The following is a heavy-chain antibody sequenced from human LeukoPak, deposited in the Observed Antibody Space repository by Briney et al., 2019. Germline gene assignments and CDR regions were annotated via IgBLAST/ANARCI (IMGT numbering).Heavy chain of an antibody. J-gene: IGHJ4*02. CDR1: GFTFSSYW. CDR3: ARDNGGYSSGFFDY. CDR2: IKQDGSEK. V-gene: IGHV3-7*01. Sequence: QPGGSLRLSCAASGFTFSSYWMSWVRQAPGKGLKWVANIKQDGSEKYYVDSVKGRFTISRDNAKNSLYLQMNSLRAEDTAVYYCARDNGGYSSGFFDYWGQGTLVTVSS. D-gene: IGHD6-19*01.